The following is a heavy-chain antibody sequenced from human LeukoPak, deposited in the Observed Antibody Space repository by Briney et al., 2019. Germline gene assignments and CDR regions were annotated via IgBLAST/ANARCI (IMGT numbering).Heavy chain of an antibody. J-gene: IGHJ4*02. CDR3: ASLFGGVIDY. V-gene: IGHV4-38-2*02. CDR1: GYSISSGYY. D-gene: IGHD3-16*01. Sequence: SETLSLTCTVSGYSISSGYYWGWIRQPPGKGLEWIGSIYHSGSTYYNPSLKSRVTISVDTSKDQFSLKLSSVTAADTAVYYCASLFGGVIDYWGQGTLVTVSS. CDR2: IYHSGST.